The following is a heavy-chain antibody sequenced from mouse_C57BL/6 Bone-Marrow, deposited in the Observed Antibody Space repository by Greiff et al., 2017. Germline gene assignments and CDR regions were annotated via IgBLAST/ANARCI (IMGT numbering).Heavy chain of an antibody. Sequence: VQLQESGAELVRPGASVKLSCKASGYTFTDYYINWVKQRPGQGLEWIARIYPGSGNTYYNEKFKGKATLTAEKSSSTAYMQLSSLTSEDAAVYFCARDGSNYESAMDYWGQGTSVTVSS. V-gene: IGHV1-76*01. D-gene: IGHD2-5*01. CDR3: ARDGSNYESAMDY. CDR2: IYPGSGNT. J-gene: IGHJ4*01. CDR1: GYTFTDYY.